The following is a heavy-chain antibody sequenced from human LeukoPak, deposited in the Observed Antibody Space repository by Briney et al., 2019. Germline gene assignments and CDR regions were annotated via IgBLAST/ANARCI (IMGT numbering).Heavy chain of an antibody. V-gene: IGHV3-7*04. CDR2: IKEDGSDK. D-gene: IGHD2-15*01. J-gene: IGHJ4*02. Sequence: PGGSLRLSCAASGFTFSSYWMSWVRQAPGKGLEWLAKIKEDGSDKYYVDSVKGRFTIPRDNAKNSLYLEMNSLRAEDTAVYYCARGGGSLGYWGQGTLGTVSS. CDR3: ARGGGSLGY. CDR1: GFTFSSYW.